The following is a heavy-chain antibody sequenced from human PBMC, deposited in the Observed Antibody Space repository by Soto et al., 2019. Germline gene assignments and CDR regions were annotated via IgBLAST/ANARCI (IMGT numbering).Heavy chain of an antibody. CDR3: AREDDGGDRDYYGLDV. Sequence: QVQLQESGPGLVRPSQTLSLNCNVSGGSISTDHYHWTWIRQAPGKGLEWIGYIHYSGSIQFNPSLQSRVSMSVDTSKNLVSLRLSSVTAADTAVYFCAREDDGGDRDYYGLDVWGQGTTVTVSS. J-gene: IGHJ6*02. D-gene: IGHD2-21*02. CDR1: GGSISTDHYH. CDR2: IHYSGSI. V-gene: IGHV4-30-4*01.